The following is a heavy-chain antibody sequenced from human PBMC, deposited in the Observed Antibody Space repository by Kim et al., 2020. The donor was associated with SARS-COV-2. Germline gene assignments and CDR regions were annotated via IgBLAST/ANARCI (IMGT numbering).Heavy chain of an antibody. Sequence: SQTLSLTCAISGDNVSRRNAAWNWIRQSPSRGLEWLGRTYYRSKWSNDYAESVKSRININSDTSKNQFSLQLNSVTPEDTAVYFCARDLDWNDPTHNGFDCWGQGTLVTVSS. CDR1: GDNVSRRNAA. V-gene: IGHV6-1*01. CDR3: ARDLDWNDPTHNGFDC. CDR2: TYYRSKWSN. D-gene: IGHD1-1*01. J-gene: IGHJ4*02.